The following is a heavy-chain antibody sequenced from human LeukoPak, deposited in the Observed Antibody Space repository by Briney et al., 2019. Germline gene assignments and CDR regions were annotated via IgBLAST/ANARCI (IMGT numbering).Heavy chain of an antibody. CDR3: AKDQRDSWSGYYFDY. D-gene: IGHD3-3*01. J-gene: IGHJ4*02. V-gene: IGHV3-23*01. CDR1: GFTFSSYA. CDR2: ISGSGGST. Sequence: GGSLRLSCAASGFTFSSYAMSWVRQAPGKGLEWVSAISGSGGSTYYADSVKGRFTISRDNSKNTLYLQMNSLRAEDTAVYYCAKDQRDSWSGYYFDYWGQGTLVTVSS.